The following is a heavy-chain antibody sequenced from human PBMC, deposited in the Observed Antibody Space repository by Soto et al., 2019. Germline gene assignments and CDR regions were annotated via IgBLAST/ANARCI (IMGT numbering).Heavy chain of an antibody. J-gene: IGHJ6*02. D-gene: IGHD6-6*01. CDR1: GYTFTSYG. V-gene: IGHV1-18*01. CDR2: ISAYNGNT. Sequence: ASVKVSCKASGYTFTSYGISWVRQAPGQGLERMGWISAYNGNTNYAQKLQGRVTMTTDTSTSTAYMELRSLRSDDTAVYYCARDPYSSSAANPNYYYYYGMDVWGQGTTVTVSS. CDR3: ARDPYSSSAANPNYYYYYGMDV.